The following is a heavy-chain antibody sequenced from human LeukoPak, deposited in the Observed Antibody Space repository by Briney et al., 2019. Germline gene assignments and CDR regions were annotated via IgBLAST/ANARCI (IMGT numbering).Heavy chain of an antibody. CDR1: GYTFTSYA. Sequence: GASVKVSCKASGYTFTSYAMNWVRQAPGQGLEWMGWINTNTGNPTYAQGFTGRFVFSLGTSVGTAYLQISSLKAEDTAVYYCARASIAARFRYYYYYMDVWGKGTTVTVSS. V-gene: IGHV7-4-1*02. D-gene: IGHD6-6*01. CDR2: INTNTGNP. J-gene: IGHJ6*03. CDR3: ARASIAARFRYYYYYMDV.